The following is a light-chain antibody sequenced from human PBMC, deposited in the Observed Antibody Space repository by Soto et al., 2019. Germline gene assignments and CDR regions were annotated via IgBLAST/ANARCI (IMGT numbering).Light chain of an antibody. Sequence: QSVLTQPPSVSRAPGQRVTISCTGSSSNIGAGYDVHWYQQLPGTAPKLLIYGNSNRPSGVPDRFSGSKSGTSASLAITGLQAEDEADYYCQSYDSSLSGGNVVFGGGTKLTVL. CDR2: GNS. V-gene: IGLV1-40*01. J-gene: IGLJ2*01. CDR1: SSNIGAGYD. CDR3: QSYDSSLSGGNVV.